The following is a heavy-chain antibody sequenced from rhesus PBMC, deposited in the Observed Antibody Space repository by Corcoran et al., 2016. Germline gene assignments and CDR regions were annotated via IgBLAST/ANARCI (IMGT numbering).Heavy chain of an antibody. CDR3: ARGPSYYYSGSSYFDY. CDR1: GGSISSNY. Sequence: QVQLQESGPGLVKPSETLSLTCAVSGGSISSNYWSWIRQAPGKGLEWIGRIYGSGGRTDHKPTHKRRVTISTDTSKNQFSLKLSSVTAADTAVYYCARGPSYYYSGSSYFDYWGQGVLVTVSS. J-gene: IGHJ4*01. V-gene: IGHV4-160*01. D-gene: IGHD3-16*01. CDR2: IYGSGGRT.